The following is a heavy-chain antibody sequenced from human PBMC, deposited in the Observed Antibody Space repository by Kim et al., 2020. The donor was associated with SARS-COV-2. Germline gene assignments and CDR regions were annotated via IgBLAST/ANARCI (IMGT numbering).Heavy chain of an antibody. V-gene: IGHV1-69*01. J-gene: IGHJ4*02. D-gene: IGHD1-1*01. Sequence: YAQKFQGRVTITADESTSTAYMELSSLRSEDTAVYYCARSPNWNVAHVGYWGQGTLVTVSS. CDR3: ARSPNWNVAHVGY.